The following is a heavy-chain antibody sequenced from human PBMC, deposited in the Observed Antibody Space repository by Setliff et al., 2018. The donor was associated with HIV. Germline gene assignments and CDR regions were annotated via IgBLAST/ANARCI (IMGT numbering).Heavy chain of an antibody. CDR2: IFYSGTT. V-gene: IGHV4-59*01. CDR1: EGYITGYY. CDR3: ARFNALLGSSTYYDY. J-gene: IGHJ4*02. Sequence: SETLSLTCTVSEGYITGYYWTWIRQPPGRGLEWIGYIFYSGTTKFNPSLKSRAAISVDSSNNQFSLKMTSVTAADTAVYFCARFNALLGSSTYYDYWGPGLMVTVSS. D-gene: IGHD3-22*01.